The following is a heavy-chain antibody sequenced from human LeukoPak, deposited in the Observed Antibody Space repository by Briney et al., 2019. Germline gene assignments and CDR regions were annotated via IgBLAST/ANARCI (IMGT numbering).Heavy chain of an antibody. J-gene: IGHJ4*02. D-gene: IGHD3-22*01. V-gene: IGHV3-21*01. CDR2: ISSSSSYI. CDR3: ASSVDYYDSSASPVG. CDR1: GFTFSSYS. Sequence: GGSLRLSCAASGFTFSSYSMKWVRQAPGKGLEWVSFISSSSSYIYCADSVKGRFTISRDNAKNSLYLQMNSLRAEDTAVYYCASSVDYYDSSASPVGWGQGTLVTVSS.